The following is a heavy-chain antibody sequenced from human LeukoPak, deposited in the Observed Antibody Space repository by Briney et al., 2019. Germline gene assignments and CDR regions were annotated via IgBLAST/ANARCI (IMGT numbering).Heavy chain of an antibody. CDR3: ARYGSGSHDFVGTELFDY. Sequence: MTSETLSLTCTVSGGSISGRDHCWSWIRQPPGKGLEWIGYVYYSGSTSYNPSLKSRVTISVDTSKNQFSLKLSSVTAADTAVYYCARYGSGSHDFVGTELFDYWGQGTLVTVSS. CDR1: GGSISGRDHC. D-gene: IGHD3-10*01. V-gene: IGHV4-61*08. CDR2: VYYSGST. J-gene: IGHJ4*02.